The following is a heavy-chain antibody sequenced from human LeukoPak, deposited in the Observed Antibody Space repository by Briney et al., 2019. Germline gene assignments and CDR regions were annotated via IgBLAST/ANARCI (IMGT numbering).Heavy chain of an antibody. CDR2: ISYDGDSK. CDR1: GFTFSSYT. D-gene: IGHD3-3*01. V-gene: IGHV3-30-3*01. J-gene: IGHJ3*02. Sequence: GGSLRLSCAVSGFTFSSYTMHWVRQAPGKGLEWVALISYDGDSKYYTDSVKGRFTISRDNAKNSLYLQMNSLRAEDTAVYYCARDITGFDIWGQGTMVTVSS. CDR3: ARDITGFDI.